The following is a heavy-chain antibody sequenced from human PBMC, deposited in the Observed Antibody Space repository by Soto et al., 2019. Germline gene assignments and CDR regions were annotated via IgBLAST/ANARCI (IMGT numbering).Heavy chain of an antibody. CDR1: GFTFTNSA. V-gene: IGHV1-58*02. Sequence: QMQLVQSGTEVKKPGTSVKVSCKASGFTFTNSAIQWVRQARGPRLERIGWIVVGSGNTNYAQKFQERLTITRDMSTSTAYMELGSLRSEDTAIYYCAASTVDYTSYYYMDVWGKGTTVTVSS. D-gene: IGHD3-9*01. CDR2: IVVGSGNT. CDR3: AASTVDYTSYYYMDV. J-gene: IGHJ6*03.